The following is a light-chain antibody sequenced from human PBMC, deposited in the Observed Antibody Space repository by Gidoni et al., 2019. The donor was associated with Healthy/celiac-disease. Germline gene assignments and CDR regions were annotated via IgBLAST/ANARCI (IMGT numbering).Light chain of an antibody. CDR3: QQRSNWPLT. CDR2: DAS. V-gene: IGKV3-11*01. CDR1: QSVSSD. Sequence: VLPLSPATLSLSPWERATLSCRASQSVSSDLAWYQQKPGQAPRLLSNDASNRATGIPARFSGSVSGTEFTLTISSLETEEFAVYYCQQRSNWPLTFGGGTKVEIK. J-gene: IGKJ4*02.